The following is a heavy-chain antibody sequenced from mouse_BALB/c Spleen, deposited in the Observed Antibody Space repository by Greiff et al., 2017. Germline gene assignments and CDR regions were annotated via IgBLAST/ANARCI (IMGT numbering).Heavy chain of an antibody. D-gene: IGHD2-5*01. Sequence: VQLQQSGAELVRSGASVKLSCTASGFNIKDYYMHWVKQRPEQGLEWIGWIDPENGDTEYAPKFQGKATMTADTSSNTAYLQLSSLTSEDTAVYYCNPIYSNYEGFAYWGQGTLVTVSA. V-gene: IGHV14-4*02. CDR1: GFNIKDYY. CDR3: NPIYSNYEGFAY. J-gene: IGHJ3*01. CDR2: IDPENGDT.